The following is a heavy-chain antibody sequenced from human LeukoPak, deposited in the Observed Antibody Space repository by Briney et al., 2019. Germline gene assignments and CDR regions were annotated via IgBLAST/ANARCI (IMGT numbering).Heavy chain of an antibody. J-gene: IGHJ6*03. CDR3: ARETGYSYGRHYYYYYYMDV. CDR2: IFYDGTTQ. Sequence: GGSLRLSCAASGFTFTHYAMHWVRQTPGKGLEWVAVIFYDGTTQYYSDSVRGRLIVSRDNPKNTLYLQMNSLRAEDTAVYYCARETGYSYGRHYYYYYYMDVWGKGTTVTVSS. D-gene: IGHD5-18*01. CDR1: GFTFTHYA. V-gene: IGHV3-30*03.